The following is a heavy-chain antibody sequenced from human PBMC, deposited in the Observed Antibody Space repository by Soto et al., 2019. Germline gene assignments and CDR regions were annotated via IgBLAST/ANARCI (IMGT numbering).Heavy chain of an antibody. CDR3: ASLRRRYCSGGSCFDFDY. D-gene: IGHD2-15*01. J-gene: IGHJ4*02. CDR2: ISAYNGNT. V-gene: IGHV1-18*01. CDR1: GYTSTSYG. Sequence: ASVKVSCKSSGYTSTSYGISWVRQAPGQGLEWMGWISAYNGNTNYAQKLQGRVTMTTDKSTSTAYMELSSLRSEDTAVYYCASLRRRYCSGGSCFDFDYWGQGTLVTVSS.